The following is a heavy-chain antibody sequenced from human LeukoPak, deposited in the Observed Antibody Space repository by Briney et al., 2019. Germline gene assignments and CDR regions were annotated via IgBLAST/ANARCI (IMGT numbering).Heavy chain of an antibody. CDR1: GYTLTELS. J-gene: IGHJ5*02. V-gene: IGHV1-24*01. D-gene: IGHD1-26*01. CDR3: ATGEFLFVGATKYGWFDP. CDR2: FEPEDGET. Sequence: ASVKVSGKVSGYTLTELSMHWVRQAPGKGLEWMGGFEPEDGETIYAQKFQGRVTMTEDTSTDTAYMELSSLRSEDTAVYYCATGEFLFVGATKYGWFDPWGQGTLVTVSS.